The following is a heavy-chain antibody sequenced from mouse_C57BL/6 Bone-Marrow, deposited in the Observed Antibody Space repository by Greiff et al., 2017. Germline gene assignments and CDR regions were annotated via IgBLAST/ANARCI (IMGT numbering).Heavy chain of an antibody. D-gene: IGHD2-14*01. V-gene: IGHV1-54*01. Sequence: QVQLQQSGAELVRPGTSVKVSCKASGYAFTNYLIEWVKQRPGQGLEWIGVINPGSGGTKYNEKFKGKATLTADNASSTAYMQLSSLTSEDSAVYFCARWRGTYPYYFDYWGQGTTLTVSS. CDR3: ARWRGTYPYYFDY. CDR2: INPGSGGT. CDR1: GYAFTNYL. J-gene: IGHJ2*01.